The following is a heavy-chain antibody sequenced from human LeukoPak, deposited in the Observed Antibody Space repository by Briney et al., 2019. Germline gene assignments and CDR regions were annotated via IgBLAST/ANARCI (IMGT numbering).Heavy chain of an antibody. J-gene: IGHJ5*02. Sequence: GSLRLSCAASGFTFSSYGMSWVRQAPGKGLEWVSAISGSGGSTYYADSVKGRFTISRDNSKNTLYLQMNSLRAEDTAVYYCAKAPYGSGSNRFDPWGQGTLVTVSS. CDR3: AKAPYGSGSNRFDP. D-gene: IGHD3-10*01. CDR1: GFTFSSYG. V-gene: IGHV3-23*01. CDR2: ISGSGGST.